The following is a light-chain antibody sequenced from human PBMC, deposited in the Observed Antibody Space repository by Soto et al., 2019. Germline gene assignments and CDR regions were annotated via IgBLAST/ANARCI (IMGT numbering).Light chain of an antibody. Sequence: QSVLTQPASVSGSPGQSITISCTGTSSDVGGYNYVSWYQQHPSKAPKLMIYDVRNRASGASNRFSGSKSGNTASLTISGFQAEDEADYYCTTYTSSSTLYVFVTGTKVPVL. CDR2: DVR. V-gene: IGLV2-14*01. CDR1: SSDVGGYNY. CDR3: TTYTSSSTLYV. J-gene: IGLJ1*01.